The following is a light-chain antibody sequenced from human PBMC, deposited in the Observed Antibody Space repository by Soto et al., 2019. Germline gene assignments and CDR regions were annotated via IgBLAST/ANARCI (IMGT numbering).Light chain of an antibody. CDR3: LKYNSAPRT. CDR1: QGISNY. J-gene: IGKJ3*01. CDR2: AAS. Sequence: DIQMTQSPSSLSASVGDRVTITCRASQGISNYLAWYQQKPVQVPKLLIYAASTLQSGVPSRFSGSGPRTDFTLTISGLPPEDGATYYCLKYNSAPRTFGPWTKVDIK. V-gene: IGKV1-27*01.